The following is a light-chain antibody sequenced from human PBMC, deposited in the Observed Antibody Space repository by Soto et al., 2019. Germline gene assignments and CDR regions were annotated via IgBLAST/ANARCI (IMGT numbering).Light chain of an antibody. Sequence: EIELTQSPATLSLSPGETATLSCRASQNVDKFLAWYQQRPRQPPRLLIFDSSNRATGVPVRFSGSGSGTVFTLTIGSLEPEDSAVYYCQQRKNWPPITFGQGTRLDIK. CDR1: QNVDKF. V-gene: IGKV3-11*01. CDR3: QQRKNWPPIT. CDR2: DSS. J-gene: IGKJ5*01.